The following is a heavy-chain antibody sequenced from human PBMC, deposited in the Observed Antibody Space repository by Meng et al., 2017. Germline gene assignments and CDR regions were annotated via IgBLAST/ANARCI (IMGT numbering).Heavy chain of an antibody. V-gene: IGHV2-5*02. CDR1: GFSLSTSGVG. Sequence: SGPTLVKPTQTLTLTCTFSGFSLSTSGVGVGWIRQPPGKALEWLALIYWDDDKRYSPSLKSRLTITKDTSKNQVVLTMTNMDPVDTATYQCAHAADYYDSSGYYGYYFDYWGQGTLVTVSS. J-gene: IGHJ4*02. D-gene: IGHD3-22*01. CDR2: IYWDDDK. CDR3: AHAADYYDSSGYYGYYFDY.